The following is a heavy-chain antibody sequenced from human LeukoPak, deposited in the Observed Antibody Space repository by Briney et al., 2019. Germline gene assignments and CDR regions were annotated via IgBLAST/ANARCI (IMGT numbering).Heavy chain of an antibody. Sequence: ASVKVSCKASGYTFTGYYMHWVRQAPGQGLEWMGWINPNSGGTKYAQKFQGRVTMTRDTSISTAYMDLSRLRSDDTAVYYCARDDFRFRWFDPWGQGTLVTVSS. D-gene: IGHD3-3*01. V-gene: IGHV1-2*02. CDR3: ARDDFRFRWFDP. CDR1: GYTFTGYY. CDR2: INPNSGGT. J-gene: IGHJ5*02.